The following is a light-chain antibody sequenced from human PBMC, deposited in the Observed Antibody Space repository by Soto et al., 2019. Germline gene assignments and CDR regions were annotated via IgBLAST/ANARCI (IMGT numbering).Light chain of an antibody. Sequence: DIQMTQSPSSLSASVGDRVTITCRASQSISSYLNWYQQKPGKAPKLLIYAASSLQSGVPSRFSGSGSGTDFTLTISSLQPDDVATYYCQQSYSTPPVTFGGGTKVEIK. CDR1: QSISSY. V-gene: IGKV1-39*01. CDR2: AAS. CDR3: QQSYSTPPVT. J-gene: IGKJ4*01.